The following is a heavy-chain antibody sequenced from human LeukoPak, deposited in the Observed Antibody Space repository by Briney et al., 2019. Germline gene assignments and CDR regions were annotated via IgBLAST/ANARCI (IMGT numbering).Heavy chain of an antibody. CDR2: IYHSGST. J-gene: IGHJ4*02. Sequence: SETLSLTCTVSGYSISSGYYWGWIRQPPGKGLEWIGSIYHSGSTYYNPSLKSRVTISVDTSKNQFSLKLSSVTAADTAVYYCARAIGDDYVWGSYRYRDFDYWGQGTLVTVSS. CDR3: ARAIGDDYVWGSYRYRDFDY. D-gene: IGHD3-16*02. CDR1: GYSISSGYY. V-gene: IGHV4-38-2*02.